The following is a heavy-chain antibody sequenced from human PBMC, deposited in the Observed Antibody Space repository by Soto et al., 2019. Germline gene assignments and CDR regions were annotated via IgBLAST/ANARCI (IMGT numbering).Heavy chain of an antibody. Sequence: PGESLKISCKGSGYTFTDYWIGWVRQLPGKGLEWMGIIYPGDSDTRYSPSFQGQVTISADKSISTAYLQWSSLKASDTAMYYCARRGYNWNDNWFDPWGQGTLVTVSS. CDR3: ARRGYNWNDNWFDP. CDR1: GYTFTDYW. CDR2: IYPGDSDT. V-gene: IGHV5-51*01. J-gene: IGHJ5*02. D-gene: IGHD1-20*01.